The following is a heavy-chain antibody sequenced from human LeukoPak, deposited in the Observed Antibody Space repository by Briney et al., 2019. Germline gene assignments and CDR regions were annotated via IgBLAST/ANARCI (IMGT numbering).Heavy chain of an antibody. J-gene: IGHJ5*02. CDR2: INHSGST. CDR3: ARAYSSSWYFNWFDP. V-gene: IGHV4-39*07. D-gene: IGHD6-13*01. CDR1: GGSISSGSYY. Sequence: SETLSLTCTVSGGSISSGSYYWGWIRQPPGTGLEWIGEINHSGSTNYNPSLKSRVTISVDTSKNQFSLKLSSVTAADTAVYFCARAYSSSWYFNWFDPWGQGTLVTVSS.